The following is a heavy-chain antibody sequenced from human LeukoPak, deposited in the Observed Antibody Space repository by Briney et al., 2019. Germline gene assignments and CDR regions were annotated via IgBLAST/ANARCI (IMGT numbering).Heavy chain of an antibody. D-gene: IGHD6-6*01. Sequence: PGGPLRLSCAASGFTFSSYAMSWVRQVPGKGLEWVSVISGSGDNTYYADSVKGRFTISRGNSKNMLYLQMNSLRAEDTAVYYCAKWKYSNSGIDDYWGQGTLVTVSS. CDR1: GFTFSSYA. J-gene: IGHJ4*02. CDR3: AKWKYSNSGIDDY. V-gene: IGHV3-23*01. CDR2: ISGSGDNT.